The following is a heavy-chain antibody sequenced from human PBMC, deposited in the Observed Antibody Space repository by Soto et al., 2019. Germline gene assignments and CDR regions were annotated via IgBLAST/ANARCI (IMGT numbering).Heavy chain of an antibody. V-gene: IGHV3-7*03. Sequence: PGGSLRLSCAASGFTFSSYWMSWVRQAPGKGLEWVANIKQDGSEKYYVDSVKGRFTISRDNAKNSLYLQMNSLRAEDAAVYYCARDGSPEYDSSGYWGQGTLVTVSS. D-gene: IGHD3-22*01. J-gene: IGHJ4*02. CDR1: GFTFSSYW. CDR2: IKQDGSEK. CDR3: ARDGSPEYDSSGY.